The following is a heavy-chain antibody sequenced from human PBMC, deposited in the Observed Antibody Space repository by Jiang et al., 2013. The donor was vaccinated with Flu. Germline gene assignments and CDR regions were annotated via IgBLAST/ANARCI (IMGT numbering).Heavy chain of an antibody. Sequence: GAEVKKPGASVKVSCTASGYTFTSYDVVWVRQAPGQGLEWMGWVNPNSHNTGYAQKFRGRVTMTSDTSINTAYMELYSLTSEDTAVYFCTRAVRNQLLSEYWGQGTLVTVSS. CDR3: TRAVRNQLLSEY. J-gene: IGHJ4*02. V-gene: IGHV1-8*01. D-gene: IGHD1-14*01. CDR2: VNPNSHNT. CDR1: GYTFTSYD.